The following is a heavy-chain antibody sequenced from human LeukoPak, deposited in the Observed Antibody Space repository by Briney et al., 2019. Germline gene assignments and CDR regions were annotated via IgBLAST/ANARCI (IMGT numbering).Heavy chain of an antibody. CDR1: GGSISSYY. Sequence: PSETLSLTCTVSGGSISSYYWSWIRQPPGKGLEWIGYIYYSGSTNYNPSLKSRVTISVDTSKNQFSLKLSSVTAADTAVYYCARESPLEATRYFDYWGQGTLVTVSS. CDR3: ARESPLEATRYFDY. CDR2: IYYSGST. J-gene: IGHJ4*02. D-gene: IGHD1-26*01. V-gene: IGHV4-59*01.